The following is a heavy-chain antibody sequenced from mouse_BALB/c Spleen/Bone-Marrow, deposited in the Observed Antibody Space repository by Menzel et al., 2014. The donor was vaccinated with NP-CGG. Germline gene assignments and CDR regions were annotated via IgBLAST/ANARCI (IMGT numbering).Heavy chain of an antibody. V-gene: IGHV7-3*02. D-gene: IGHD2-3*01. Sequence: EVMLVESGGGLVQPGGSLRLSCATSGFTFTDYYMNWVRPPPGKALERLGFIRNKANGYTTEYSASVKGRFTISRDNSQSILYLQMNTLRAEDSATYYCARDMGGLLFDYWGQGTTLTVSS. CDR2: IRNKANGYTT. CDR3: ARDMGGLLFDY. J-gene: IGHJ2*01. CDR1: GFTFTDYY.